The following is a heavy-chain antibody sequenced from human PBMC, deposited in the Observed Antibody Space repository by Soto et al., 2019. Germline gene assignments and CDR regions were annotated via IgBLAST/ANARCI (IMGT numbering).Heavy chain of an antibody. Sequence: QVQLVESGGGVVQPGRSLRLSCAASGFTFSSYAMHWVRQAPGKGLEWVAVISYDGSNKYYADSVKGRFTISRDNSKNTLYLQMNSLRAEDTAVYYCAREEVLGRTGYGMDVWGQGTTVTVSS. J-gene: IGHJ6*02. CDR2: ISYDGSNK. CDR1: GFTFSSYA. D-gene: IGHD7-27*01. V-gene: IGHV3-30-3*01. CDR3: AREEVLGRTGYGMDV.